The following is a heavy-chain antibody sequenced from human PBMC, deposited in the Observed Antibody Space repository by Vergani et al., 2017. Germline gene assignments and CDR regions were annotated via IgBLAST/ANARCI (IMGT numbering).Heavy chain of an antibody. Sequence: EVHLLESGGGLIQPGGSLRLSCAASGFTFSSYALSWVRQAPGKGLEWVSAISGSGGSTYYADSVKGRFTISRDNSKNTLYLQMNRLRAEDTAVYYCAKYLSVRWLVPGYFDYWGQGTLVTVSS. CDR3: AKYLSVRWLVPGYFDY. J-gene: IGHJ4*02. V-gene: IGHV3-23*01. D-gene: IGHD6-19*01. CDR1: GFTFSSYA. CDR2: ISGSGGST.